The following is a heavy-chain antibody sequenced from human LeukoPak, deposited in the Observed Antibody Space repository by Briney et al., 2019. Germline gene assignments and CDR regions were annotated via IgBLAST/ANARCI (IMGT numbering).Heavy chain of an antibody. V-gene: IGHV3-30*04. J-gene: IGHJ4*02. Sequence: PGGAPRISSAASGFTFSSYAMSWGRQAPGKGLEWLSAIIYDGSNKYYADSVKGRFTISRDNSKNTLYLQMNSLRAEDTAVYYCARDYCSGGSCYYYYFDYWGQGTLVTVSS. CDR2: IIYDGSNK. CDR1: GFTFSSYA. CDR3: ARDYCSGGSCYYYYFDY. D-gene: IGHD2-15*01.